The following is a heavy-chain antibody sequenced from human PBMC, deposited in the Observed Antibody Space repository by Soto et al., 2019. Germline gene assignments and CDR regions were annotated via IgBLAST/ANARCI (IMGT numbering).Heavy chain of an antibody. CDR1: GFTFSTYA. D-gene: IGHD3-10*01. CDR3: VKGGITMVRGVLFAY. Sequence: PGGSLRLSCSASGFTFSTYAMHWVRQAPGKGLEYVSAISNNGGSTYYADSVKGRFTISRDNSKNTLYLQMSSLRTADTATYYCVKGGITMVRGVLFAYWGQGTPVTVS. J-gene: IGHJ4*02. CDR2: ISNNGGST. V-gene: IGHV3-64D*06.